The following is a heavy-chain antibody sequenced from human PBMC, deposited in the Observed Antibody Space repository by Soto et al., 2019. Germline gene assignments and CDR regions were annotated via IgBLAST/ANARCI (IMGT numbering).Heavy chain of an antibody. D-gene: IGHD2-2*02. CDR1: GGTFSSYA. Sequence: SVKVSCKASGGTFSSYAISWVRQAPGQGLEWMGGIIPIFGTANYAQKFQGRVTITADESTSTAYMELSSLRSEDTAVYYCARDGRCISTSCNSYYYYGMDVWG. CDR2: IIPIFGTA. J-gene: IGHJ6*02. V-gene: IGHV1-69*13. CDR3: ARDGRCISTSCNSYYYYGMDV.